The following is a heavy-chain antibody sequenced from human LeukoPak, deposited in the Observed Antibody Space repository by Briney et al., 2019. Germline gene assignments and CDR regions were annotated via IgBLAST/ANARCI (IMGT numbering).Heavy chain of an antibody. CDR3: ATGGYSYPRIFDY. D-gene: IGHD5-18*01. CDR2: FDPEDGET. Sequence: ASVKVSCKVSGYTLTELSMHWVRQAPGKGLXXXGGFDPEDGETIYAQKFQGRVTMTEDTSTDTAYMELSSLRSEDTAVYYCATGGYSYPRIFDYWGQGTLVTVSS. V-gene: IGHV1-24*01. J-gene: IGHJ4*02. CDR1: GYTLTELS.